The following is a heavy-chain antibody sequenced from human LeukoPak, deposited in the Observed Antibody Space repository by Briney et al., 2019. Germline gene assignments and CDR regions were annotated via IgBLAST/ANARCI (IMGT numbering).Heavy chain of an antibody. D-gene: IGHD3-22*01. J-gene: IGHJ4*02. CDR3: ARRDYYDSTGYYVY. CDR1: GGSVSSGSYY. V-gene: IGHV4-61*01. Sequence: SETLSLTCTVSGGSVSSGSYYWSWIRQPPGKGLEWIGYIYYSGSTNYNPSLKSRVTISVDKSKNQFSLKLSSVTAADTAVYYCARRDYYDSTGYYVYWGQGTLVTVSS. CDR2: IYYSGST.